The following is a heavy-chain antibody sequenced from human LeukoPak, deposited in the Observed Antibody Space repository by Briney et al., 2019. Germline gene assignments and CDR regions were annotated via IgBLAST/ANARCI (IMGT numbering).Heavy chain of an antibody. CDR2: IYYSGST. V-gene: IGHV4-59*08. D-gene: IGHD1-26*01. CDR1: GGSISNYY. J-gene: IGHJ5*02. Sequence: SETLSLTCTVSGGSISNYYWSWIRQPPGKGLEWIGYIYYSGSTKYNPSLKSRVTISVDTSKNQFSPKLSSVTAADTAVYYCARHDGGSYGNWFDPWGQGTLVTVSS. CDR3: ARHDGGSYGNWFDP.